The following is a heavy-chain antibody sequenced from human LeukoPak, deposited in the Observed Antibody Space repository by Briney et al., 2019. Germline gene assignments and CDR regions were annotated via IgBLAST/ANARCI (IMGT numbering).Heavy chain of an antibody. CDR3: ARDPVIRDYYGSGRGPNWFDP. V-gene: IGHV4-39*07. D-gene: IGHD3-10*01. J-gene: IGHJ5*02. CDR1: GGSISSSSYY. CDR2: IYYSGST. Sequence: SETLSLTCTVSGGSISSSSYYWGWIRQPPGKGLEWMGSIYYSGSTYYNPSLKSRVTISVDTSKNQFSLKLSSVTAADTAVYYCARDPVIRDYYGSGRGPNWFDPWGQGTLVTVSS.